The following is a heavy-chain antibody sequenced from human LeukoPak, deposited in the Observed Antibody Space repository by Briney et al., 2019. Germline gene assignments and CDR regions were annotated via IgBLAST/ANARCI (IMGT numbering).Heavy chain of an antibody. CDR1: GGSIGSSSYY. CDR3: ARGVWIYSY. Sequence: SETLSLTCTVSGGSIGSSSYYWGWIRQPPGKGLEWMGSIYYSGSTYYNPSLKSRVTISVDTSKNQFSLKLTSVTAADTAVYYCARGVWIYSYWGQGTLVTVSS. V-gene: IGHV4-39*01. D-gene: IGHD5-12*01. CDR2: IYYSGST. J-gene: IGHJ4*02.